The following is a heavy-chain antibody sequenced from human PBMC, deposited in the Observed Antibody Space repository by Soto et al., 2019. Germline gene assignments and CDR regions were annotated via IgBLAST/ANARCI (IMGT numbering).Heavy chain of an antibody. D-gene: IGHD2-15*01. J-gene: IGHJ6*02. CDR2: ISYDGSNK. Sequence: QVQLVESGGGVVQPGRSLRLSCAASGFTFSSYGMHWVRQAPGKGLEWVAVISYDGSNKYYADSVKGRFTISRDNSKNTLYLQMNSLRAEDTAVYYCAKGSSRPDTLAYYYGMDVWGQGTTVTVSS. V-gene: IGHV3-30*18. CDR1: GFTFSSYG. CDR3: AKGSSRPDTLAYYYGMDV.